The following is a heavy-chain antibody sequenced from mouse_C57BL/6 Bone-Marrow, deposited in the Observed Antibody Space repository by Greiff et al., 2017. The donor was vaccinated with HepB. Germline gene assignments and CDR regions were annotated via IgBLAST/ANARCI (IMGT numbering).Heavy chain of an antibody. V-gene: IGHV1-64*01. CDR2: IHPNSGST. CDR3: ARKQTTGDYYAMDY. J-gene: IGHJ4*01. Sequence: VQLQQPGAELVKPGASVKLSCKASGYTFTSYWMHWVKQRPGQGLEWIGMIHPNSGSTNYNEKFKSKATLTVDKSSSTAYMQLSSLTSEDSAVYYCARKQTTGDYYAMDYWGQGTSVTVSS. D-gene: IGHD1-1*01. CDR1: GYTFTSYW.